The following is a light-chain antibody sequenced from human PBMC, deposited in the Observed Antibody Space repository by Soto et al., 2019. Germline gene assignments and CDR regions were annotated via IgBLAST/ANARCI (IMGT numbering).Light chain of an antibody. CDR3: YQYNFWPRGT. Sequence: EIVLTHSPGTLSLSPWEIATLSCRASQSVSNNYLAWYQQKPGQAPRLLIYGASTRATGIPVRFRGSGSGTEFTLTITSLQSEDSAVYYCYQYNFWPRGTFGPGTKVDNK. J-gene: IGKJ3*01. V-gene: IGKV3-15*01. CDR2: GAS. CDR1: QSVSNN.